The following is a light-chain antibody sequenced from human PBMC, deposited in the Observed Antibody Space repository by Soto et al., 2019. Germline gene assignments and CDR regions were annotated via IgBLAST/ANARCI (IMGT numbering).Light chain of an antibody. CDR2: DAS. CDR1: QSVSSY. V-gene: IGKV3-11*01. Sequence: EIVLTQSPATLSLSPGERATLSCRASQSVSSYLAWYQQKPCQAPRLLISDASYRATGIPTRFSGIGSGTDFHRTISSLEPADFPVYYWQQRINGLWTVGQGPKVEIK. CDR3: QQRINGLWT. J-gene: IGKJ1*01.